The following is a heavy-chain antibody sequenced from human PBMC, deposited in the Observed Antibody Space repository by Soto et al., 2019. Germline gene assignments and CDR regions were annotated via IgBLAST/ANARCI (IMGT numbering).Heavy chain of an antibody. CDR1: GHTLTELS. CDR2: FDPEGGEA. V-gene: IGHV1-24*01. J-gene: IGHJ5*02. Sequence: ASVKVSCKISGHTLTELSIHWVRQAPGKGLEWMGGFDPEGGEAIYAQKWHGRVTVTEDTVTDTAYMELSGLNSDDTAVYYCVRDGTKTLRDWFDPWGQGISVTVSS. CDR3: VRDGTKTLRDWFDP. D-gene: IGHD1-1*01.